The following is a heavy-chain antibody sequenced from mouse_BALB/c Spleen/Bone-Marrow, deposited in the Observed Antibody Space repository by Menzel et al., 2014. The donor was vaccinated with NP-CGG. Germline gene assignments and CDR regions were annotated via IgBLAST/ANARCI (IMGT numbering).Heavy chain of an antibody. CDR3: ARNPIRRNAMDY. D-gene: IGHD2-12*01. CDR1: GFSLTSYG. CDR2: IWSGGST. J-gene: IGHJ4*01. V-gene: IGHV2-2*02. Sequence: QVQLQQPGPGLVQPSQSLSITCTVSGFSLTSYGVHWVRQSPGKGLEWLGVIWSGGSTDYNAPFMSRLNISKDNSKSQVFFKMNSLQANGTAIYYCARNPIRRNAMDYWGQGTSVTVSS.